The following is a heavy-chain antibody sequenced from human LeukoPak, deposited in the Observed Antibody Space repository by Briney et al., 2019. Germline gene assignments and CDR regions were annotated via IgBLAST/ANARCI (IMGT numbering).Heavy chain of an antibody. J-gene: IGHJ4*02. CDR2: ISSRSGYI. V-gene: IGHV3-21*01. CDR1: GFTFSSYS. D-gene: IGHD6-19*01. CDR3: ASFDSSGWHYFDY. Sequence: GGFLRLSCAASGFTFSSYSMSWVRQAPGKGLEWVSSISSRSGYIYYADSVKGRFTISRDNAKNSLYLQMNTLRAEDTAVYYCASFDSSGWHYFDYWGQGTLVTVSA.